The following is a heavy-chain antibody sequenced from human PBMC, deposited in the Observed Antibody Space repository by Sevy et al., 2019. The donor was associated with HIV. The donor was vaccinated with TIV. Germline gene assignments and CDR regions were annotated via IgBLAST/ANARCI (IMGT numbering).Heavy chain of an antibody. CDR3: ARVPTYYFGSGTYFDY. Sequence: ASVKVSCKTSGYTFSSNGIAWVRQAPGQGLQWMGWIGVYNGNSNYAQNLRDRVTMTKDTSTSIAYMELKSLRSDDTAVYYCARVPTYYFGSGTYFDYWGQGTLVTVSS. CDR1: GYTFSSNG. V-gene: IGHV1-18*01. J-gene: IGHJ4*02. CDR2: IGVYNGNS. D-gene: IGHD3-10*01.